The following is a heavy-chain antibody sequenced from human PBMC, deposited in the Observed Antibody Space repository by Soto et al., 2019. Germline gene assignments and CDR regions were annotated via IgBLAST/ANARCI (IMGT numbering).Heavy chain of an antibody. J-gene: IGHJ4*02. CDR1: GFTFSSYG. CDR2: IWYDGSNK. Sequence: QVRLVESGGGVVQPGRSLRLSCAASGFTFSSYGMHWVRQAPGKGLEWVAVIWYDGSNKYYADSVKGRFTISRDNSKNTLYLQMNSLRAEDTAVYYCARGYYYDSSGYFPYFDYWGQGTLVTVSS. CDR3: ARGYYYDSSGYFPYFDY. D-gene: IGHD3-22*01. V-gene: IGHV3-33*01.